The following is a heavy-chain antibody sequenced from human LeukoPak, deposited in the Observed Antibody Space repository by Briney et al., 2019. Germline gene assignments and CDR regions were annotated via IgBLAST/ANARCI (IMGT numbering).Heavy chain of an antibody. V-gene: IGHV3-23*01. CDR1: GFTFSSYA. Sequence: GGSLRLSCAASGFTFSSYAISWVRQAPGKGLEWVSAISGSGGSTYYADSVKGRFTISRDNSKNTLYLQMNSLRAEDTAVYYCAKGIVVVPAAPFDYWGQGTLVTVSS. CDR3: AKGIVVVPAAPFDY. CDR2: ISGSGGST. D-gene: IGHD2-2*01. J-gene: IGHJ4*02.